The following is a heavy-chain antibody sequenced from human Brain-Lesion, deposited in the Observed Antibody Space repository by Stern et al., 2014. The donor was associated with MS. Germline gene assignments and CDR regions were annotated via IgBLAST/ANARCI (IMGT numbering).Heavy chain of an antibody. J-gene: IGHJ6*02. Sequence: QVQLVESGPGLVKPSQTLSLSCTVSGGSISSGGYYWSWIRQPAGEGLEWIGRIFNRGTTSYNPSLKSRVTISIDTAKNQFSLRLNSMTAADTAVYYCARGRGVPGFQYYATDVWGQGTTVIVSS. D-gene: IGHD3-3*01. CDR2: IFNRGTT. CDR1: GGSISSGGYY. CDR3: ARGRGVPGFQYYATDV. V-gene: IGHV4-61*02.